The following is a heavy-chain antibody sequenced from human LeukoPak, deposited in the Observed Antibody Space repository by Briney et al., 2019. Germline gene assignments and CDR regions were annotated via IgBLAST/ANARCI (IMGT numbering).Heavy chain of an antibody. CDR1: GFTFSRYW. Sequence: GGSLRLSCAVSGFTFSRYWLSWVRQAPGKGLEWVANIKQDGSETYYMDSVKGRFTISRDNAKNSLYLQMNSLRAEDTAVYYCARDSNWGSDCWGQGTLVTVSS. CDR3: ARDSNWGSDC. J-gene: IGHJ4*02. CDR2: IKQDGSET. V-gene: IGHV3-7*04. D-gene: IGHD7-27*01.